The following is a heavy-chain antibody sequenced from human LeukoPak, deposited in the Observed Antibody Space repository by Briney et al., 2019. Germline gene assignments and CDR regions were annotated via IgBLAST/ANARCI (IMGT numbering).Heavy chain of an antibody. J-gene: IGHJ4*02. V-gene: IGHV4-4*02. CDR1: GGSISISNSNW. Sequence: KPSGTLSLTCAVSGGSISISNSNWWSWVRQPPGKGLEWIGEIYHSGSTNYNPSLKSRVTISVDKSKNQFSLKLSSVTAADTAVYYCARAGGYYGLGYWGQGTLVTVSS. D-gene: IGHD3-10*01. CDR2: IYHSGST. CDR3: ARAGGYYGLGY.